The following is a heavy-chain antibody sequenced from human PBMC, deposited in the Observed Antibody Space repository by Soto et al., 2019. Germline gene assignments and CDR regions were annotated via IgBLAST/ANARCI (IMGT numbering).Heavy chain of an antibody. CDR1: GFTFSSYA. CDR3: SRGQLPAATTYFYF. V-gene: IGHV3-33*01. D-gene: IGHD2-15*01. J-gene: IGHJ4*02. CDR2: IWFDGSNK. Sequence: QVHLVESGGGVVQPGGSLRLSCAASGFTFSSYAIHWVRQAPGKGLEWVAIIWFDGSNKYYADSVKGRFSISRDNSKHTLFLQVDSLRAGDPAVYYCSRGQLPAATTYFYFWGQGTMVIVSS.